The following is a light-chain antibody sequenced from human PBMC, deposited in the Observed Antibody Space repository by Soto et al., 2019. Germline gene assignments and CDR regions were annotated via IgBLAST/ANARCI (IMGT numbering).Light chain of an antibody. CDR2: AAS. J-gene: IGKJ1*01. CDR3: LQSYTSPWT. Sequence: DIQMTQSPSSLSASVGETVTITCRASQSISSYLNWYQQSPGKAPKLLIYAASILQSGVPSRFGGSGSGTDFTLTISTLQPEDFATYYCLQSYTSPWTFGQGTKVEIK. V-gene: IGKV1-39*01. CDR1: QSISSY.